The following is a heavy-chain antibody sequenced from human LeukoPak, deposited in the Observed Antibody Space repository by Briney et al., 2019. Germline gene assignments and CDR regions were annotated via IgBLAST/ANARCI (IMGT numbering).Heavy chain of an antibody. V-gene: IGHV3-48*01. Sequence: GGSLRLSCAASGFTFSSYSMNWVRQAPGKGLEWVSYISSSSSTIYYADSVKGRFTISRDNAKNSLYQQMNSLRAEDTAVYYCAREHMGVSAFDIWGQGTMVTVSS. CDR3: AREHMGVSAFDI. J-gene: IGHJ3*02. CDR2: ISSSSSTI. CDR1: GFTFSSYS. D-gene: IGHD1-26*01.